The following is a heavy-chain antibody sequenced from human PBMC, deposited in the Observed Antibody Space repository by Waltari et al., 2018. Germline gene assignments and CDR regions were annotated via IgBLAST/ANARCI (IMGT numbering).Heavy chain of an antibody. V-gene: IGHV3-7*04. CDR3: ARATHDAFDI. CDR1: GFTFSTYW. J-gene: IGHJ3*02. Sequence: EVHLVESGGGLVQPGGSLRLSCAASGFTFSTYWMTWVRQAPGKGLEWLANIKDDGSEKNYVDSVKGRFTISRDNAKNSLYLQMNSLRAEDTAVYYCARATHDAFDIWGQGTMVTVSS. CDR2: IKDDGSEK.